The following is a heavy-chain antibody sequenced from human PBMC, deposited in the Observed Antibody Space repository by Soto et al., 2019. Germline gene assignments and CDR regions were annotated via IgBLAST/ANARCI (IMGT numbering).Heavy chain of an antibody. D-gene: IGHD4-17*01. CDR1: GFDVSSNY. V-gene: IGHV3-53*04. J-gene: IGHJ3*01. CDR3: AGRTYG. CDR2: IYSGGTT. Sequence: EVQLVESGGGLVQPGGSLRLSCAASGFDVSSNYMSWVRQAPGKGLEWVSLIYSGGTTYYADSVKGRFTISRHSSKNTLYLQMNSLRVEDTAVYYCAGRTYGWGQGTMATVSA.